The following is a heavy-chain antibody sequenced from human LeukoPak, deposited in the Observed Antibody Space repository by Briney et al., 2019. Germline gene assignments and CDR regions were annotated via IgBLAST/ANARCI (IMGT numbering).Heavy chain of an antibody. CDR1: GRSITSSSYY. J-gene: IGHJ4*02. CDR3: AKQQLVRCFDY. Sequence: TETLSLTCTVPGRSITSSSYYWGWMSQPPGKGQEWIGSIFYSGSTYYNPSLKSRVTISVDTSKTQFSLKLSSVTAADTAVYYCAKQQLVRCFDYWGQGTLVTVSS. CDR2: IFYSGST. V-gene: IGHV4-39*01. D-gene: IGHD6-13*01.